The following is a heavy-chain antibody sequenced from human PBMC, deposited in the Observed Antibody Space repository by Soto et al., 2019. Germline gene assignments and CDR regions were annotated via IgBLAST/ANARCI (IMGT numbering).Heavy chain of an antibody. D-gene: IGHD2-21*01. CDR2: FDPEDGET. V-gene: IGHV1-24*01. Sequence: ASVKVSCKVSGYTLTELSMHWVRQAPGKGLEWMGGFDPEDGETIYAQKFQGRVTMTEDTSTDTAYMELSSLRSEDTAVYYCACRVWGDFSTTWNYYYYMDVWGKGTTVXVSS. CDR3: ACRVWGDFSTTWNYYYYMDV. CDR1: GYTLTELS. J-gene: IGHJ6*03.